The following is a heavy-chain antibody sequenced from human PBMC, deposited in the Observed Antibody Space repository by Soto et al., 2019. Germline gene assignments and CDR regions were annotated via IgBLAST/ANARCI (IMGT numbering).Heavy chain of an antibody. Sequence: GGSLRLSCAASGFTFSSYSMNWVRQAPGKGLEWVSYISSSSSTIYYADSVKGRFTISRDNAKNSLYLQMNSLRDEDTAVYYCARDVAWNDLILEYYYYGMDVWGQGTTVTISS. J-gene: IGHJ6*02. CDR1: GFTFSSYS. CDR2: ISSSSSTI. CDR3: ARDVAWNDLILEYYYYGMDV. D-gene: IGHD1-1*01. V-gene: IGHV3-48*02.